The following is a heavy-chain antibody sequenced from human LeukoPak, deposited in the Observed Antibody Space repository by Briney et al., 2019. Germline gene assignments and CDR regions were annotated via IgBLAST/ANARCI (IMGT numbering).Heavy chain of an antibody. D-gene: IGHD3-22*01. V-gene: IGHV3-48*03. CDR2: ISSSGSTI. J-gene: IGHJ6*03. Sequence: GGSLRLSCAASGFTFCSYEMNWVRQAPGKGLGWVSYISSSGSTIYYADSVKGRFTISRDNDKNSLYLQMNRLRAEDTAVYHCARVGWYDRSGYWVSYYYYMDVWGKGTTVTISS. CDR3: ARVGWYDRSGYWVSYYYYMDV. CDR1: GFTFCSYE.